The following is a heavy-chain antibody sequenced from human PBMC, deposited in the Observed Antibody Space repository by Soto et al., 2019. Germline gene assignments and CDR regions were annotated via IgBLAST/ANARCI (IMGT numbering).Heavy chain of an antibody. J-gene: IGHJ6*02. CDR3: VRDGSGWSYYYYGMDV. V-gene: IGHV3-33*01. Sequence: SGGSLRLSCAASGFTFSSYGMHWVRQAPGKGLEWVAVIWYDGSNKYYADSVKGRFTISRDNSKNTLYLQMNSLRAEDTAVYYCVRDGSGWSYYYYGMDVWGQGTTVTVSS. CDR1: GFTFSSYG. CDR2: IWYDGSNK. D-gene: IGHD1-1*01.